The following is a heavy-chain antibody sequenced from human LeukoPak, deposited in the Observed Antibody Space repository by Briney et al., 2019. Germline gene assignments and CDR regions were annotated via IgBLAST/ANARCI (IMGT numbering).Heavy chain of an antibody. D-gene: IGHD3-10*01. CDR3: VKDRTMVRGVMLYYYYGMDV. Sequence: AGSLRLSCSAAGFTFSSYAMHSVRQAPGKGLEYVSAISSNGGSTYYADSVKGRFTISRDNSKNTLYLQMSSLRAEDTAVYYCVKDRTMVRGVMLYYYYGMDVWGKGTTVTVSS. CDR2: ISSNGGST. J-gene: IGHJ6*04. CDR1: GFTFSSYA. V-gene: IGHV3-64D*06.